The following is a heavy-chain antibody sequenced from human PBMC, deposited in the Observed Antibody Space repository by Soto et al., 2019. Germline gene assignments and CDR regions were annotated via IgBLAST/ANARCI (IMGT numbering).Heavy chain of an antibody. Sequence: GGSLRLSCAASGFTFSSYGMHWVRQAPGKGLEWVAVISYDGSNKYYADSVKGRFTISRDNSKNTLYLQMNSLRAEDTAVYYCAKDRPPDTYYYDSSGYYPLDYWGQGTLVTVPP. D-gene: IGHD3-22*01. CDR2: ISYDGSNK. CDR1: GFTFSSYG. J-gene: IGHJ4*02. CDR3: AKDRPPDTYYYDSSGYYPLDY. V-gene: IGHV3-30*18.